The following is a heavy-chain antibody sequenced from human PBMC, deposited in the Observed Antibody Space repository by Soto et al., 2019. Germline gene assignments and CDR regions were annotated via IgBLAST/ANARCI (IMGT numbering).Heavy chain of an antibody. V-gene: IGHV1-69*13. CDR2: IIPIFGTA. Sequence: ASVKVSCKASGGTFSSYAISWVRQAPGQGLEWMGGIIPIFGTANYAQKFQGRVTITADESTSTAYMELSSLRSEDTAVYYCASFRDYDSSGYYLDYWGQGTLVTVSS. CDR3: ASFRDYDSSGYYLDY. CDR1: GGTFSSYA. J-gene: IGHJ4*02. D-gene: IGHD3-22*01.